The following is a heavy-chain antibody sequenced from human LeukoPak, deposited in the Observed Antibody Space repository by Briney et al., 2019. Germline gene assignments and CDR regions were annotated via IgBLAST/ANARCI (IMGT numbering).Heavy chain of an antibody. CDR2: IKQDGSEK. CDR3: ARVGIAAVHAFDI. CDR1: GITFSTYW. J-gene: IGHJ3*02. V-gene: IGHV3-7*03. Sequence: GGSLRLSCAASGITFSTYWMSWVRQAPGKGLEWVANIKQDGSEKYYVDSVKGRFTISRDNAKNSLYLQMNSLRAEDTAVYYCARVGIAAVHAFDIWGQGTMVTVSS. D-gene: IGHD6-13*01.